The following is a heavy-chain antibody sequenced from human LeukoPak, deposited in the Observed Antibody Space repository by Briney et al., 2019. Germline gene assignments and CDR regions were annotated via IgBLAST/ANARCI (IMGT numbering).Heavy chain of an antibody. CDR3: AREGAAAGCLDAFDI. Sequence: GRTLRLFRAVSGFPFRDHYMRWIPQAPGKALEWVSYLRSSGCPIYYADSAEGRLTIPRDNAKNSLYLQMNSLRAEDSAVYYCAREGAAAGCLDAFDIWGQGTMVTVSS. J-gene: IGHJ3*02. V-gene: IGHV3-11*04. CDR1: GFPFRDHY. D-gene: IGHD6-13*01. CDR2: LRSSGCPI.